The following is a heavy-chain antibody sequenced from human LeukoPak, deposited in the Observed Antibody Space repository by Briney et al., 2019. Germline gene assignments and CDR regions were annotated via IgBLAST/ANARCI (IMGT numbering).Heavy chain of an antibody. D-gene: IGHD6-13*01. CDR2: IYYSGST. CDR3: YNLGGRREAAGTGDY. J-gene: IGHJ4*02. Sequence: PSETLSLTCTVSGGSISSSSYYWGWIRQPPGKGLEWIGSIYYSGSTYYNPSLKSRVTISVDTSKNQFSLKLSSVTAADTAVYYCYNLGGRREAAGTGDYWGQGTLVTVSS. CDR1: GGSISSSSYY. V-gene: IGHV4-39*01.